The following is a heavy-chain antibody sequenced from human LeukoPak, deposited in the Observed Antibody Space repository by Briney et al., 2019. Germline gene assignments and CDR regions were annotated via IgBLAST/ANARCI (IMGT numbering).Heavy chain of an antibody. CDR3: ARVRYDILTGYYLKPDV. D-gene: IGHD3-9*01. V-gene: IGHV1-2*06. J-gene: IGHJ6*04. Sequence: ASVKVSCKASGYTFTGYYMHWVRQAPGQGLEWMGRINPNSGGTNYAQKFQGRVTMTRDTSISTAYMELSRLRSDDTAVYYCARVRYDILTGYYLKPDVWGKGTTVTVSS. CDR1: GYTFTGYY. CDR2: INPNSGGT.